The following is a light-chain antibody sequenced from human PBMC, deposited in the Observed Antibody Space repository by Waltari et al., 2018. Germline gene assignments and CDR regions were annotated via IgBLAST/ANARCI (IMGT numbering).Light chain of an antibody. CDR1: AFPRSY. Sequence: SYDLTQPPSVSVYPGQTARITCSGDAFPRSYAYWYQQKPGQAPVLLIYKDSERPSGIPERFSGSSSGTTVTLTISGVQAEDEADYYCQSADTNFADHVAFGGGTQLTVL. CDR2: KDS. V-gene: IGLV3-25*03. CDR3: QSADTNFADHVA. J-gene: IGLJ2*01.